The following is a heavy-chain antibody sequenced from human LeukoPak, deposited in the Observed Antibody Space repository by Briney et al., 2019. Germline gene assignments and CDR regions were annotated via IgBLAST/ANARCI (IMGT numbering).Heavy chain of an antibody. CDR2: MNNGPGDT. CDR1: GYSFSISH. V-gene: IGHV3-23*01. J-gene: IGHJ6*02. D-gene: IGHD5-12*01. Sequence: GGSQRLPCAASGYSFSISHTIGVRQSPGKAVERVSAMNNGPGDTLYSGAVRGPFTTSRDDSKSTLYLQMNSLTAEDTGTYYCAKTPYDLLDVWGQGTTVTVSS. CDR3: AKTPYDLLDV.